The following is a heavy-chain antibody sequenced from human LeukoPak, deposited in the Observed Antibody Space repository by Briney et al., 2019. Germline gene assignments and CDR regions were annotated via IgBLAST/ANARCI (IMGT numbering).Heavy chain of an antibody. V-gene: IGHV3-11*04. J-gene: IGHJ5*02. D-gene: IGHD1-26*01. CDR2: INTTGSAV. Sequence: KSGGSLRLSCAASGFTFRHYYMSWIRQAPGKGLEWVSYINTTGSAVYYADSVKGRFTISRVNAKNLLYLQMNSLRVEDTAVYYCARDLESGSYPWGQGTLVTVSS. CDR3: ARDLESGSYP. CDR1: GFTFRHYY.